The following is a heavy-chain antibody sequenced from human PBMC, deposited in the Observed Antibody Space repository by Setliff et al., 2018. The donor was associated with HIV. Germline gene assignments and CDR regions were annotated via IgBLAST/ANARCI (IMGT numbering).Heavy chain of an antibody. Sequence: ASVKVSCKASGGTFKNFAISWVRQAPGQGLEWMGWISPYNGYTNYVQKLQGRVTMTTDTSTSTAYMELRNLRSDDTAVYYCARVWEWNYDLGYWGQGTLVTVSS. J-gene: IGHJ4*02. CDR3: ARVWEWNYDLGY. V-gene: IGHV1-18*01. D-gene: IGHD1-7*01. CDR2: ISPYNGYT. CDR1: GGTFKNFA.